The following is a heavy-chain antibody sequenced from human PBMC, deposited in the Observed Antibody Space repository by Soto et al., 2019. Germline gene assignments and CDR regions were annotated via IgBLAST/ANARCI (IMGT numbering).Heavy chain of an antibody. Sequence: GASVKVSCKASGGTFSSYAISWVRQAPGQGLEWMGGIIPIFGTANYAQKFQGRVTITADESTSTAYMELSSLRSEDTAVYYCARVTVAGTSMYYFDYWGQGTLVTVS. CDR1: GGTFSSYA. CDR3: ARVTVAGTSMYYFDY. J-gene: IGHJ4*02. CDR2: IIPIFGTA. D-gene: IGHD6-19*01. V-gene: IGHV1-69*13.